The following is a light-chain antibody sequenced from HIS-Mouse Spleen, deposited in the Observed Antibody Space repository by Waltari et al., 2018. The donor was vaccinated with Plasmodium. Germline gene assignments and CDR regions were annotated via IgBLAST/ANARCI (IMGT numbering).Light chain of an antibody. V-gene: IGKV3-15*01. Sequence: EIVMTQSPATLSVSPGERATLSSRASQSVISNLAWYQQNPGQAPRLLIYGAATRATGIPARCSGSGSATAFTLTISSRQSEDVAVSYCQQYNNWTLLTFGGGTKVEIK. J-gene: IGKJ4*01. CDR2: GAA. CDR1: QSVISN. CDR3: QQYNNWTLLT.